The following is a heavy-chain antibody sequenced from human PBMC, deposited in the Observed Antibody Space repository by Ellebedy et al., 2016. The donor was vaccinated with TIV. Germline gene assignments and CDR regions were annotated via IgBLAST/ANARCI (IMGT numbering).Heavy chain of an antibody. D-gene: IGHD4-11*01. J-gene: IGHJ4*02. Sequence: GESLKISCKASGYNFTTYWIVWVRQLPGKGLEWMGTIYPADSDTRYSPSFQGQVTISADKSTSTAYLQWSSLKASDTAMYYCARRAPYLMAVTGNFFFDDWGQGTLVTVSS. CDR2: IYPADSDT. CDR3: ARRAPYLMAVTGNFFFDD. V-gene: IGHV5-51*01. CDR1: GYNFTTYW.